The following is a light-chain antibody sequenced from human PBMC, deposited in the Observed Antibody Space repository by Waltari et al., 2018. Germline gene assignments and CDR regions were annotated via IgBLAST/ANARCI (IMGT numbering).Light chain of an antibody. V-gene: IGLV2-14*01. J-gene: IGLJ2*01. CDR1: DSDIGSYKY. Sequence: SALTQPASVSGSPGESITISCTGTDSDIGSYKYVSWYQQYPGKAPKLLIYDVYARPSWGSNRFSGSKSVNTASLTISGLQAEDEAEYFCSSYTSISTVIFGGGTKVSVL. CDR2: DVY. CDR3: SSYTSISTVI.